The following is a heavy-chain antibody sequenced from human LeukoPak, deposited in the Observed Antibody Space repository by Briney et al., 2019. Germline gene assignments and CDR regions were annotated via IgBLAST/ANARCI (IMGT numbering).Heavy chain of an antibody. Sequence: SETLSLTCTVSGGSISSSSYYWGWIRQPPGKGLEWIGSLYYSGSTYYNPSLKSRVTISVDTSKNQFSLKLSSVTAADTAVYYCASSIAVAGRDDAFDIWGQGTMVTVSS. CDR2: LYYSGST. CDR3: ASSIAVAGRDDAFDI. CDR1: GGSISSSSYY. D-gene: IGHD6-19*01. J-gene: IGHJ3*02. V-gene: IGHV4-39*07.